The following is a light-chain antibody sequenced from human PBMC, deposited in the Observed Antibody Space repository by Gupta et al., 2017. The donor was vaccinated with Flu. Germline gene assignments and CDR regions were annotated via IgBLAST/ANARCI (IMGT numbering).Light chain of an antibody. J-gene: IGLJ3*02. V-gene: IGLV1-51*01. Sequence: QSVLTQPPSVSAAPGQKVTISCSGTSSNIGNNYVSWYQQVPGTAPKLLIYDNNQRPSGISGRFSGSKSGTSGTLDITGLQTGDEADYYCGTWDTSLRARVFGGGTKLTVL. CDR3: GTWDTSLRARV. CDR2: DNN. CDR1: SSNIGNNY.